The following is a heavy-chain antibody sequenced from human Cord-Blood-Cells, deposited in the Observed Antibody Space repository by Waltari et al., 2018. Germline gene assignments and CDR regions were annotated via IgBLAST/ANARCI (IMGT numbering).Heavy chain of an antibody. CDR2: FDPEDGET. J-gene: IGHJ3*02. V-gene: IGHV1-24*01. D-gene: IGHD6-13*01. Sequence: QVQLVQSGAEVKKPGASVKVSCKVSGYTLTELSMPWGRQAPRKGLEWMGGFDPEDGETIYAQKFQGRVTMTEDTSTDTAYMELSSLRSEDTAVYYCATDSSSSSWTGVGAFDIWGQGTMVTVSS. CDR3: ATDSSSSSWTGVGAFDI. CDR1: GYTLTELS.